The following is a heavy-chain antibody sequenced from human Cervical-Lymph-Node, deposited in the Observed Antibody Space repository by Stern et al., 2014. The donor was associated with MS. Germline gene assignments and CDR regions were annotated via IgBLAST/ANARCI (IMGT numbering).Heavy chain of an antibody. CDR2: ISSSGSTI. Sequence: VQLVGSGGGLVKPWGSLRLSCAASGFTFSDCYMSWVRQAPGKGLEWVSYISSSGSTIYYADSVKGRFTISRDNAKNSLYLQMNSLRAEDTAVYYCARDSPSWGWCFDYWGQGTLVTVSS. CDR3: ARDSPSWGWCFDY. CDR1: GFTFSDCY. J-gene: IGHJ4*02. V-gene: IGHV3-11*01. D-gene: IGHD6-19*01.